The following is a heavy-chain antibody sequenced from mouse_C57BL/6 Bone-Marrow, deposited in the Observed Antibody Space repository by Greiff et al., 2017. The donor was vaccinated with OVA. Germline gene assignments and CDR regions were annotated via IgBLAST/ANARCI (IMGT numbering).Heavy chain of an antibody. V-gene: IGHV5-4*01. Sequence: DVKLVESGGGLVKPGGSLKLSCAASGFTFSSYAMSWVRQTPEKRLEWVATISDGGSYTYYPDNVKGRFTISRDNAKNNLYLQMSHLKSEDTAMYYCAGDGYYVDYWGQGTTLTVSS. D-gene: IGHD2-2*01. CDR2: ISDGGSYT. CDR3: AGDGYYVDY. CDR1: GFTFSSYA. J-gene: IGHJ2*01.